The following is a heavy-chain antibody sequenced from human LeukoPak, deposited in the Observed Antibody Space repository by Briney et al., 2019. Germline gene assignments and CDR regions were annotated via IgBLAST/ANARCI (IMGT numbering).Heavy chain of an antibody. CDR2: ISDSGGST. Sequence: PGGSLRLSCAASGFTFSSYAMSWVRQPPGKGLEWVSAISDSGGSTYYADSVKGRFTISRDNSKNTLYLQMNSLRAEDTAVYYCAKGWGITMIVVDPDYFDYGGQGTLVTVSS. V-gene: IGHV3-23*01. J-gene: IGHJ4*02. D-gene: IGHD3-22*01. CDR1: GFTFSSYA. CDR3: AKGWGITMIVVDPDYFDY.